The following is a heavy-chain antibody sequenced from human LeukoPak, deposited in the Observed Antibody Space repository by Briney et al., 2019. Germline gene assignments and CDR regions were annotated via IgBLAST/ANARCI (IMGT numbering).Heavy chain of an antibody. CDR1: GCSISSYY. Sequence: SETLSLTCTVSGCSISSYYWSWIRQPPGKGLEWIGYIYYRGSTNSNPYLKRRITISVDTSKNQFSLKLSSVTAADTAVYYCARDRLAANYSGYDRTHYFDYGGQGTLVTVSS. CDR2: IYYRGST. V-gene: IGHV4-59*01. J-gene: IGHJ4*02. CDR3: ARDRLAANYSGYDRTHYFDY. D-gene: IGHD5-12*01.